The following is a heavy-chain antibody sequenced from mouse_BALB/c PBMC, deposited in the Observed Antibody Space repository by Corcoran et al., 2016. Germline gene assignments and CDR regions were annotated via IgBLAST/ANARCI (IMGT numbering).Heavy chain of an antibody. CDR1: GYSFTGYY. Sequence: EVQLQQSGPELVKPGASVKISCKASGYSFTGYYMHWVKQSHVKGLEWIGRINPYNGATSYNQNFKDKASLTVDKSSSTAYMELHSLTSEDSAVYYCARDGNYGAWFAYWGQGTLVTVSA. J-gene: IGHJ3*01. CDR3: ARDGNYGAWFAY. CDR2: INPYNGAT. V-gene: IGHV1-26*01. D-gene: IGHD2-1*01.